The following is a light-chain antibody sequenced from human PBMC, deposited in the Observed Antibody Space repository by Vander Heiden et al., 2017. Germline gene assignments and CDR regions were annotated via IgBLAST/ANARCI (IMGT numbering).Light chain of an antibody. CDR2: VNRDGSH. Sequence: QLVLTQSLSASASLGASVKLTCTPSSAHSTYVIAWHQQQPGKGPRYVMKVNRDGSHSKGDGIPDRFSGSRSGAERYLTISSLRSEDEADYYCQTWGTGIRVFGGGTKLTVL. J-gene: IGLJ3*02. V-gene: IGLV4-69*02. CDR1: SAHSTYV. CDR3: QTWGTGIRV.